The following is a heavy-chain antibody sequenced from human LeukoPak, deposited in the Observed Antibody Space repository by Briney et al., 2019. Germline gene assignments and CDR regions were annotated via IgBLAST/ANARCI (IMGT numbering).Heavy chain of an antibody. Sequence: RASVKVSCKASGYTFTSYAISWVRQAPGQGLEWMGGIIPIFGTANYAQKFQGRVTITTDESTSTAYMELSSPRSEDTAVYYCARSGSVVYYYYYMDVWGKGTTVTVSS. D-gene: IGHD2-15*01. CDR2: IIPIFGTA. CDR3: ARSGSVVYYYYYMDV. J-gene: IGHJ6*03. CDR1: GYTFTSYA. V-gene: IGHV1-69*05.